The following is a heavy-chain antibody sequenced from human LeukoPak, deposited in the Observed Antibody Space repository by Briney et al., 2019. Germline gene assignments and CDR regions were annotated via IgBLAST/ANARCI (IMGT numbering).Heavy chain of an antibody. CDR3: ARAPKGPGIFGVVIPDAFDI. CDR1: GYTFTSYG. Sequence: ASVKVSCKASGYTFTSYGISWVRQAPGQGLEWMGWISAYNGNTNYAQKLQGRVTMTTDTSTSTAYMELRSLRSDDTAVYSCARAPKGPGIFGVVIPDAFDIWGQGTMVTVSS. V-gene: IGHV1-18*01. CDR2: ISAYNGNT. J-gene: IGHJ3*02. D-gene: IGHD3-3*01.